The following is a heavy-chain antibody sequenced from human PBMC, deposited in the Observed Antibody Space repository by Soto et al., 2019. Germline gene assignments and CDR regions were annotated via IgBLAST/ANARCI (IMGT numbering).Heavy chain of an antibody. J-gene: IGHJ5*02. V-gene: IGHV4-30-2*01. CDR3: ARYQLGGNWLDP. CDR2: IYHSGST. D-gene: IGHD3-10*01. CDR1: GGSISSGGYS. Sequence: SETLSLTCAVSGGSISSGGYSWNLIRQPPGKGLEWIGYIYHSGSTYYNPSLKSRVTISVDRSKNQFSLNLRSVTAAVPAVYYCARYQLGGNWLDPWGQGTLVTVAS.